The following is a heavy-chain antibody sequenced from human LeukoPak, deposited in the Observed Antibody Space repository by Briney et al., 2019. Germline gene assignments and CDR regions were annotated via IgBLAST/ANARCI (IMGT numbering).Heavy chain of an antibody. CDR3: ARDRSITVVRGVIWD. V-gene: IGHV3-11*04. CDR2: ISSSGSTI. Sequence: GGSLRLSCAASGFTFSDYYMSWIRQAPGKGLEWVSYISSSGSTIYYADSVKGRFTISRDNAKNSLYLQMNSLRAEDTAVYYCARDRSITVVRGVIWDWGQGTLVTVSS. CDR1: GFTFSDYY. J-gene: IGHJ4*02. D-gene: IGHD3-10*01.